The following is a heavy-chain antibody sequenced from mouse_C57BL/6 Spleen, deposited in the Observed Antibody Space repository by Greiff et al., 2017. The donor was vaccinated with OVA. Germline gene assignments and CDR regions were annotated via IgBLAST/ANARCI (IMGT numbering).Heavy chain of an antibody. D-gene: IGHD4-1*02. J-gene: IGHJ3*01. V-gene: IGHV1-42*01. CDR2: INPSTGGT. CDR3: AREDTTGIWFAY. CDR1: GYSFTGYY. Sequence: EVQLQQSGPELVKPGASVKISCKASGYSFTGYYMNWVKQSPEKSLEWIGEINPSTGGTTSNQKFKAKATLTVDKSSSTAYMQLKSLTSEDSAVYYCAREDTTGIWFAYWGQGTLVTVSA.